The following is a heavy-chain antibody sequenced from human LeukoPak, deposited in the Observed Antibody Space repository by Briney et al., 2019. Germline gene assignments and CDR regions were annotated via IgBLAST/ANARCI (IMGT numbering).Heavy chain of an antibody. CDR2: INPNSGGT. V-gene: IGHV1-2*02. CDR1: GYTFTGYY. D-gene: IGHD3-10*01. CDR3: ARDLVVRGVIMFDYDY. Sequence: ASVKDSCKASGYTFTGYYMHWVRQAPGQGLEWMGWINPNSGGTNYAQKFQGRVTMTRDTSISTAYMELSRLRSDDTAVYYCARDLVVRGVIMFDYDYWGQGTLVTVSS. J-gene: IGHJ4*02.